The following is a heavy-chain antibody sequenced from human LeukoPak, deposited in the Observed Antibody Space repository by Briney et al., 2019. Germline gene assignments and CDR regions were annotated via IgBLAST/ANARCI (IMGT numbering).Heavy chain of an antibody. CDR3: TTQIPLRTYYYDSSGQDAFDI. Sequence: GGSLRLSCAASGFTFDDYGMSWVRQAPGKGLEWVAFIRYDGSNKYYADSVKGRFTISRDNSKNTLYLQMNSLKTEDTAVYYCTTQIPLRTYYYDSSGQDAFDIWGQGTMVTVSS. D-gene: IGHD3-22*01. CDR2: IRYDGSNK. CDR1: GFTFDDYG. J-gene: IGHJ3*02. V-gene: IGHV3-30*02.